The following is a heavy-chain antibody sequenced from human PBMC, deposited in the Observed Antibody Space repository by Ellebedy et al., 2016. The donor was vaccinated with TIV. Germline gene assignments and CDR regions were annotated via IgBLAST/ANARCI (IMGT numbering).Heavy chain of an antibody. CDR1: GFTFSSYA. J-gene: IGHJ6*02. CDR2: ISGSGGST. Sequence: GESLKISXAASGFTFSSYAMSWVRQAPGKGLEWVSAISGSGGSTYYADSVKGRFTISRDNSKNTLYLQMNSLRAEDTAVYYCAKDLRQWLVPGSGGMDVWGQGTTVTVSS. V-gene: IGHV3-23*01. CDR3: AKDLRQWLVPGSGGMDV. D-gene: IGHD6-19*01.